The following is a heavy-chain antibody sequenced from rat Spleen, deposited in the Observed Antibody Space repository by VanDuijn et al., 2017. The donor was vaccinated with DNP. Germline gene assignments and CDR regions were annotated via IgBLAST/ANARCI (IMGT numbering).Heavy chain of an antibody. D-gene: IGHD1-10*01. V-gene: IGHV3-3*01. CDR1: GFSITSNY. J-gene: IGHJ2*01. CDR3: ARYIYNNYGFDY. Sequence: EVQLQESGPGLVKPSQSLSFTCSVTGFSITSNYWAWIRKFPGNKLEWMGSINSAGNTNYNPSLKSRISITRDTSKNQFFLQLNSVTSEDTATYYCARYIYNNYGFDYWGQGVMVTISS. CDR2: INSAGNT.